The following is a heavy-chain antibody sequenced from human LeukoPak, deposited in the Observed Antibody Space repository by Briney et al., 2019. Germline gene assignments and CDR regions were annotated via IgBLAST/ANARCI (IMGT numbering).Heavy chain of an antibody. V-gene: IGHV4-39*07. CDR3: AREVTGITLFGLLRWYFDL. J-gene: IGHJ2*01. CDR1: GGSISSSSYY. CDR2: IYYSGST. D-gene: IGHD7-27*01. Sequence: SETLSLTCTVSGGSISSSSYYWGWIRQPPGKGLEWIGSIYYSGSTYYNPSLKSRVTISVDTSKNQFSLKLSSVTAADTAVYYCAREVTGITLFGLLRWYFDLWGRGTLVTVSS.